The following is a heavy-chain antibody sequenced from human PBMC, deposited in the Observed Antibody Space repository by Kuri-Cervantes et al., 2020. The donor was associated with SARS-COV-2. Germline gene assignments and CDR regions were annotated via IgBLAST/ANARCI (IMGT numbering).Heavy chain of an antibody. CDR3: ARCVGWKVWFGESPFDY. Sequence: ESLKISCAVSGASISSSTYYWGWIRQPPGKGLEWIGSIYYSGSSYYNPSLKSRVTISVATSKNQFSLKLSSVTAADTAVYYCARCVGWKVWFGESPFDYWGQGTLVTVSS. CDR1: GASISSSTYY. V-gene: IGHV4-39*07. CDR2: IYYSGSS. D-gene: IGHD3-10*01. J-gene: IGHJ4*02.